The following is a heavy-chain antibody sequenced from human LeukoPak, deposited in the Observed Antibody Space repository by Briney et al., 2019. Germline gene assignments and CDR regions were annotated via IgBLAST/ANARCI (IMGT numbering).Heavy chain of an antibody. CDR1: GGSFSDYH. V-gene: IGHV4-34*01. CDR3: ARGPIVADTGYFDA. CDR2: INPGGSA. Sequence: SETLSLTFAVHGGSFSDYHWSWISQTPAKGLEWIGEINPGGSANHNPSLEGRVTISLDTSENQFSLNLNSVTAADTAVYFCARGPIVADTGYFDAWGQGALVTVSS. J-gene: IGHJ4*02. D-gene: IGHD5-12*01.